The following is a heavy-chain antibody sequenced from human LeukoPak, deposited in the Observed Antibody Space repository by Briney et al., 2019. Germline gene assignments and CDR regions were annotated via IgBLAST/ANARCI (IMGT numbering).Heavy chain of an antibody. D-gene: IGHD6-13*01. Sequence: SGGSLRLSCAASGFTFADYAMQWVRQAPGKGLERVSGVSWNSGNIGYAESVKGRFTISRDNAKNSLYLQMNSLRAEDTALYYCTKSPRWAAAPDYWGRGTLVTVSS. CDR3: TKSPRWAAAPDY. CDR2: VSWNSGNI. J-gene: IGHJ4*02. CDR1: GFTFADYA. V-gene: IGHV3-9*01.